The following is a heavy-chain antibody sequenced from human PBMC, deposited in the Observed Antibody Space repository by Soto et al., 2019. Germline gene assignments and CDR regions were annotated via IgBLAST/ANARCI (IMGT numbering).Heavy chain of an antibody. J-gene: IGHJ6*02. V-gene: IGHV4-31*03. CDR2: IYYSGST. D-gene: IGHD6-13*01. Sequence: QVQLQESGPGLVKPSQTLSLTCTVSGGSISSGGYYWSWIRQHPGKGLEWIGYIYYSGSTYYNPSPKSGVPISVDTSKNQSPRKLSSVTAADRAVFYWAAPGGGYSRDYYGMDVWGQGTTVTVSS. CDR3: AAPGGGYSRDYYGMDV. CDR1: GGSISSGGYY.